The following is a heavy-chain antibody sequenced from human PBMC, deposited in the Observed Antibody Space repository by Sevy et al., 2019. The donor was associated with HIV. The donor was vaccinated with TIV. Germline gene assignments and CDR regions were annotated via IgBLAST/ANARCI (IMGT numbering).Heavy chain of an antibody. V-gene: IGHV1-69*13. CDR1: GGTFSSYA. Sequence: ASVKVSCKASGGTFSSYAISWVRQAPGQGLEWMGGIIPIFGTANYAQKFQGRVTITADESTSTAYMELSSLRSEDTAVYYCVRDGGPDYGDYVSYFDYWGQGTLVTVSS. CDR3: VRDGGPDYGDYVSYFDY. J-gene: IGHJ4*02. CDR2: IIPIFGTA. D-gene: IGHD4-17*01.